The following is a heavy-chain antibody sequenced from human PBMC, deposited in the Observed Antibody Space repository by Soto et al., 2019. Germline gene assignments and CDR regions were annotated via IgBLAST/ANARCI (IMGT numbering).Heavy chain of an antibody. CDR2: ISSTGTT. Sequence: EVQLLESGGDLVQPGGSLRLSCAASGFTFSNYAMIWVRQAPGRGLEWISAISSTGTTYYSDSVKGRFTISRDNSKNALYLEMASLRAEDTAVYYCARDRYYDISGHGYFQYWGQGTRVPV. CDR1: GFTFSNYA. V-gene: IGHV3-23*01. CDR3: ARDRYYDISGHGYFQY. J-gene: IGHJ1*01. D-gene: IGHD3-22*01.